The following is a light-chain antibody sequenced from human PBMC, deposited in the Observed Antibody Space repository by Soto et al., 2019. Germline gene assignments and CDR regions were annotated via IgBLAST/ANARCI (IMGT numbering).Light chain of an antibody. Sequence: EIVLTQSPGTLSLSPGERATLSCRASQSVSSSYLAWYQQKPGQARRLLIYGASSRATGIPDRFSGSGSGTDFTLTISRLEPEDFAVYYCQQYGSSRTFGQGTKLEIK. CDR3: QQYGSSRT. CDR2: GAS. V-gene: IGKV3-20*01. J-gene: IGKJ2*01. CDR1: QSVSSSY.